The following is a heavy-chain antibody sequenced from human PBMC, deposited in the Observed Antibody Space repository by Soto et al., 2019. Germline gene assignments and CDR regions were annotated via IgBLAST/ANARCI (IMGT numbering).Heavy chain of an antibody. J-gene: IGHJ4*02. CDR3: ARDHYYDSSGYEDY. V-gene: IGHV3-30-3*01. Sequence: QVQLVESGGGVVQPGRSLRLSCAASGFTFSSYAMHWVRQAPGKGLEWVAVISYDGSNKYYADSVKGRFTISRDNSKNTLYLQMNSLRADDTAVYYCARDHYYDSSGYEDYWGQGTLVTVSS. CDR2: ISYDGSNK. D-gene: IGHD3-22*01. CDR1: GFTFSSYA.